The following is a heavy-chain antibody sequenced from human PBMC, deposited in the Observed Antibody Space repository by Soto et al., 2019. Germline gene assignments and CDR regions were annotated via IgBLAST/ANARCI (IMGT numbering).Heavy chain of an antibody. CDR3: ARLGAYDSSGFYYDSDY. J-gene: IGHJ4*02. CDR2: INHSGST. CDR1: GGSFSGDY. D-gene: IGHD3-22*01. Sequence: SETLSLTCAVSGGSFSGDYWNWILQSPGKGLEWIGDINHSGSTNYNPSLKSRVTISIDTSKNQFSLKLSSVTAADTAVYYCARLGAYDSSGFYYDSDYWGQGTLVTVXS. V-gene: IGHV4-34*01.